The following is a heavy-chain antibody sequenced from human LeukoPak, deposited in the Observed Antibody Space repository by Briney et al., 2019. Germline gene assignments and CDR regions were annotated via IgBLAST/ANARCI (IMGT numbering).Heavy chain of an antibody. CDR2: ISAYNGNI. V-gene: IGHV1-18*01. CDR1: GYTFTSYG. CDR3: ARERYSGSPPPSDLLYYYYGMDV. Sequence: ASVKVSCKASGYTFTSYGISWVRQAPGQGLEWMGWISAYNGNINYAQKLQGRVTMTTDTSTSTAYMELRSLRSDDTAVYYCARERYSGSPPPSDLLYYYYGMDVWGQGTTVTVSS. J-gene: IGHJ6*02. D-gene: IGHD1-26*01.